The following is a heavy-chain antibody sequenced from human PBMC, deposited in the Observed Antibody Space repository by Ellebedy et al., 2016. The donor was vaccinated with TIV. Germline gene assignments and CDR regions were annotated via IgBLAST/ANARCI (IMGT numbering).Heavy chain of an antibody. J-gene: IGHJ6*02. V-gene: IGHV4-39*01. CDR2: IYYSGST. Sequence: SETLSLXXTVSGGSISSSSYYWGWIRQPPGKGLEWIGSIYYSGSTYYNPSLKSRVTISVDTSKNQFSLKLSSVTAADTAVYYCARGQTGITIFGVVIIRYYYYGMDVWGQGTTVTVSS. CDR1: GGSISSSSYY. D-gene: IGHD3-3*01. CDR3: ARGQTGITIFGVVIIRYYYYGMDV.